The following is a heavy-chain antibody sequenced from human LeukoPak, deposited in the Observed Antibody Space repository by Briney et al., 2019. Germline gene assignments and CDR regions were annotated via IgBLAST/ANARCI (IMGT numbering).Heavy chain of an antibody. D-gene: IGHD6-19*01. V-gene: IGHV3-33*08. CDR2: IWYDGSNK. CDR3: ARSIAVAGTIDY. CDR1: GFTFSSCA. Sequence: GGSLRLSCAASGFTFSSCAMTWVRQAPGKGLEWVAVIWYDGSNKYYADSVKGRFTISRDNSKNTLYLQMNSLRVEDTAVYYCARSIAVAGTIDYWGQGTLVTVSS. J-gene: IGHJ4*02.